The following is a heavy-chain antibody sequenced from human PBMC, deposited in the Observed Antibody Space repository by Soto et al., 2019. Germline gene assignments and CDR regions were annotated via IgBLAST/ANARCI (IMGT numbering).Heavy chain of an antibody. CDR1: GGSISSGDYY. CDR3: ASSGIAAAGAAFDY. D-gene: IGHD6-13*01. V-gene: IGHV4-30-4*01. Sequence: QVQLQESGPGLVKPSQTLSLTCTVSGGSISSGDYYWSWIRQPPGKGLEWIGYIYYSGSTYYNPSLTSRVTISVDSSKNPCSLKLSSVTAADTAVYYCASSGIAAAGAAFDYWGQGTLVTVSS. J-gene: IGHJ4*02. CDR2: IYYSGST.